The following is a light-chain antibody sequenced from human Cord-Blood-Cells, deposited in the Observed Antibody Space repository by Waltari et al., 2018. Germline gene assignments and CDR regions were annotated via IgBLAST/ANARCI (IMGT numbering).Light chain of an antibody. J-gene: IGKJ1*01. CDR2: KAS. CDR3: QQYNSYSPPWT. CDR1: QSISSW. Sequence: DIQMTQSPSTLSASVGDRVTITCRASQSISSWLAWYQPKPGKAPKLLIYKASSLESGVPSRFSGSGSGTEFTLTISSLQPDDFATYYCQQYNSYSPPWTFGQGTKVEIK. V-gene: IGKV1-5*03.